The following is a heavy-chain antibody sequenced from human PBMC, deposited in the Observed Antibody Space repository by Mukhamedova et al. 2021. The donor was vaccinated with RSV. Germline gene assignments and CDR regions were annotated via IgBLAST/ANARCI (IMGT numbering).Heavy chain of an antibody. Sequence: GAVISYDGSNKYYADSVKGRFTISRDNSKNTLYLQMNSLRAGDTAVYYCAKDVDTAMVPIWDYFDYWGQGTLVTVSS. CDR2: ISYDGSNK. J-gene: IGHJ4*02. V-gene: IGHV3-30*18. CDR3: AKDVDTAMVPIWDYFDY. D-gene: IGHD5-18*01.